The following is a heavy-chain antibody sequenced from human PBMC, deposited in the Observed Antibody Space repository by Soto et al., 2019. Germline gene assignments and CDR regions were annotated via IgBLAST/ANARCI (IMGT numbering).Heavy chain of an antibody. D-gene: IGHD1-26*01. J-gene: IGHJ2*01. CDR1: GYTFSSYC. Sequence: QVQLVQSGAEVKKPGASVKVSCKASGYTFSSYCISWVRQAPGQGLEWMGWISAYNGNTNYAQKLQGRVTMTTDTATSPAYIELRSLRSDGTAVYYCARDYYGWYFDLWGRGTLVNVSS. CDR3: ARDYYGWYFDL. V-gene: IGHV1-18*01. CDR2: ISAYNGNT.